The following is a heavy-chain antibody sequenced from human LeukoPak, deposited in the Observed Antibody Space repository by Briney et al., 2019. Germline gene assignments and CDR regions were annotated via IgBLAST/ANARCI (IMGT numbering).Heavy chain of an antibody. Sequence: GGSLRLSCAASGFTFDDYGMSWVRQAPGKGLEWVSGINWNGGSTGYADSVKGRFTISRDNAKNSLYLQMNSLRAEDTAVYYCARVMITFGGVIGYDAFDIWGQGTMVTVSS. CDR3: ARVMITFGGVIGYDAFDI. V-gene: IGHV3-20*04. J-gene: IGHJ3*02. D-gene: IGHD3-16*02. CDR1: GFTFDDYG. CDR2: INWNGGST.